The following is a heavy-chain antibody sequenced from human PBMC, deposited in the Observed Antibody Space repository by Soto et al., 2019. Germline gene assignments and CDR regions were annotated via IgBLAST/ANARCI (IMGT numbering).Heavy chain of an antibody. Sequence: QVQLVESGGGVVQPGRSLRLSCAASGFTFSSYGMHWVRQAPGKGLEWVAVISYDGSNKYYADSVKGRFTISRDNSKQTLYLQMNSLRAEDTAVYYCAKDVFRYYYDSSGYYYGYFDYWGQGTLVTVSS. D-gene: IGHD3-22*01. CDR3: AKDVFRYYYDSSGYYYGYFDY. CDR1: GFTFSSYG. J-gene: IGHJ4*02. CDR2: ISYDGSNK. V-gene: IGHV3-30*18.